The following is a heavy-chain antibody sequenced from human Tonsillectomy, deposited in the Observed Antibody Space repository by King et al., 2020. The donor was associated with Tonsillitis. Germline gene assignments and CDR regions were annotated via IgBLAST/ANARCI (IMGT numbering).Heavy chain of an antibody. D-gene: IGHD3-3*01. Sequence: VQLGESGGGLVNPGGSLRLSCAASGFTCSNAWMSWVRQTPGKGVEWVGRSKSKTDGGTTDYAAPVKGRLTISRDDSKNTLYLQMNSLKTEDTAVYYCTTGIYDFWSGGYMDVWGKGTTVTVSS. CDR3: TTGIYDFWSGGYMDV. J-gene: IGHJ6*03. CDR2: SKSKTDGGTT. V-gene: IGHV3-15*01. CDR1: GFTCSNAW.